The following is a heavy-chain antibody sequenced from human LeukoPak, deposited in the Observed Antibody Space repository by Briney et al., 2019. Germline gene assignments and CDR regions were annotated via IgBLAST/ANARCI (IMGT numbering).Heavy chain of an antibody. CDR3: AKRDNVYYYYGMDV. D-gene: IGHD1-14*01. J-gene: IGHJ6*04. CDR1: GGTFSSYA. Sequence: SVKVSCKASGGTFSSYAISWVRQAPGQGIEWMGGIIPIFGTANYAQKFQGRVTITADKSTSTAYMELSSLRSEDTAVYYCAKRDNVYYYYGMDVWGKGTTVTVSS. CDR2: IIPIFGTA. V-gene: IGHV1-69*06.